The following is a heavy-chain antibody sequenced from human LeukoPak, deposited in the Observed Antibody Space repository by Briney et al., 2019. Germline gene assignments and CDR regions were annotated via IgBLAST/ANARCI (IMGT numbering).Heavy chain of an antibody. D-gene: IGHD3-10*01. J-gene: IGHJ4*02. CDR1: GDTFSSYA. Sequence: WASAKVSCEASGDTFSSYAISRVPEDPGQGLGWMGEIIPIFGTANSTQKPQGRVTITADKSTSTGYMELSSLRSEDTAVYYCARGRYYYGSGSYYNSGYFDYWGQGTLVTVSS. CDR2: IIPIFGTA. CDR3: ARGRYYYGSGSYYNSGYFDY. V-gene: IGHV1-69*06.